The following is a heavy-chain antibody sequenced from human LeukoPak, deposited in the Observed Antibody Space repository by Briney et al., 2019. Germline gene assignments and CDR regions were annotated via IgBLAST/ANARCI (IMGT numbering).Heavy chain of an antibody. J-gene: IGHJ4*02. CDR2: INHSGST. CDR3: ARYMRASGTYDFDY. Sequence: PSETLSLTCAVYGGSFSGYYWSWIRQPPGKGLEWIGEINHSGSTNYNPSLQSRVTITVDTSRNQFSLNLRSLTAADTAVYYCARYMRASGTYDFDYWGQGTLVTVSS. V-gene: IGHV4-34*01. CDR1: GGSFSGYY. D-gene: IGHD3-3*01.